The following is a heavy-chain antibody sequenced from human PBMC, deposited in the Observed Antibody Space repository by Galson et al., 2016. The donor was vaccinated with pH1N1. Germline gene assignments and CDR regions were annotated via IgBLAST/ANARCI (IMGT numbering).Heavy chain of an antibody. Sequence: SLRLSCAASGFTVRHSTMNWVRQAPGKGLEWVSSISSAGTYIYYADSLKGRFTISKDSAKNSLYLHMNSLRPDDTGLYYCAREDWSYGDTYYNGMDVWGQGTTVTVSS. CDR3: AREDWSYGDTYYNGMDV. CDR2: ISSAGTYI. V-gene: IGHV3-21*01. D-gene: IGHD1-26*01. J-gene: IGHJ6*02. CDR1: GFTVRHST.